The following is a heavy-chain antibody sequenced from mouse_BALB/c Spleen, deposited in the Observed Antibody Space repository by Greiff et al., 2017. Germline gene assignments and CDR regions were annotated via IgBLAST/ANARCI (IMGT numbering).Heavy chain of an antibody. CDR2: ISYSGST. J-gene: IGHJ4*01. V-gene: IGHV3-8*02. CDR1: GDSITSGY. D-gene: IGHD2-10*02. CDR3: ARLGYGNYVGAMDY. Sequence: EVKLMESGPSLVKPSQTLSLTCSVTGDSITSGYWNWIRKFPGNKLEYMGYISYSGSTYYNPSLKSRISITRDTSKNQYYLQLNSVTTEDTATYYCARLGYGNYVGAMDYWGQGTSVTVSS.